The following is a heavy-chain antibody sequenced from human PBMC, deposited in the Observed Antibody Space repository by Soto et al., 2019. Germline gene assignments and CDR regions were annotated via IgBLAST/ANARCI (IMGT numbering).Heavy chain of an antibody. Sequence: VKVSCKASGGTFSSYAISWVRQAPGQGLEWMGGIIPIFGTANYAQKFQGRVTITADESTSTAYMELSSLRSEDTAVYYCARALGDTAMDAGVDPWGQGTLVPVS. J-gene: IGHJ5*02. CDR3: ARALGDTAMDAGVDP. CDR1: GGTFSSYA. V-gene: IGHV1-69*13. CDR2: IIPIFGTA. D-gene: IGHD5-18*01.